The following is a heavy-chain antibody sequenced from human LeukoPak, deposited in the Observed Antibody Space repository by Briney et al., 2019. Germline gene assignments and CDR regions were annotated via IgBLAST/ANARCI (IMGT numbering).Heavy chain of an antibody. CDR3: ARPDTHWLPPYYYYYYMDV. CDR1: GFTFSCYW. CDR2: INTDGSTT. D-gene: IGHD5-18*01. Sequence: GGSLRLSCAASGFTFSCYWMHWVRQAPGKGLVWVSHINTDGSTTTYADSVRGRFTISRDNAKNTLYLQMNSLRAEDTAVYYCARPDTHWLPPYYYYYYMDVWGKGTTVTVSS. V-gene: IGHV3-74*01. J-gene: IGHJ6*03.